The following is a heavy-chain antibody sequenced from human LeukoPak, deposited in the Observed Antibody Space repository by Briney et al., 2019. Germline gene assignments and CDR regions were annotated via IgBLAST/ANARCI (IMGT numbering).Heavy chain of an antibody. J-gene: IGHJ3*02. CDR3: ARDPGYCSGGSCYPDDAFDI. D-gene: IGHD2-15*01. Sequence: GASVKVSCKASGYTFTSYYMHWVRQAPGQGLEWMGIINPSGGSTSYAQKFQGRVTMTRDTSTSTVYMELSSLRSEDTAVYYCARDPGYCSGGSCYPDDAFDIWGQGTMVTVSS. V-gene: IGHV1-46*01. CDR2: INPSGGST. CDR1: GYTFTSYY.